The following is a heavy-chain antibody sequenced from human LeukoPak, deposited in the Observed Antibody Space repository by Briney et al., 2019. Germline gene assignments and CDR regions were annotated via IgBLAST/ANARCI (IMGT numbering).Heavy chain of an antibody. CDR2: ISRSSSTI. V-gene: IGHV3-48*02. D-gene: IGHD3-22*01. Sequence: GGSLRLSCVVSGVTFSSYSMNWVRQAPGKGLEWVSYISRSSSTIYYADSVKGRYTISRDNAKNSLYLQMNSLRDEDTAVYYCAREIVATNKDWGQGTLVTVSS. CDR1: GVTFSSYS. J-gene: IGHJ4*02. CDR3: AREIVATNKD.